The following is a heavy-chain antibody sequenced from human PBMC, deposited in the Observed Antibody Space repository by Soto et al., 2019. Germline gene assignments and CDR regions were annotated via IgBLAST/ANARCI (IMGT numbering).Heavy chain of an antibody. J-gene: IGHJ4*02. D-gene: IGHD3-10*01. V-gene: IGHV1-8*01. CDR1: GYTFTSYD. CDR2: MNPNSGNT. CDR3: ARPAYGSGSYNYNFDY. Sequence: ASVKVSCKASGYTFTSYDINWVRQATGQGLEWKGWMNPNSGNTGYAQKFQGRVTMTRNTSISTAYMELSSLRSEDTAVYYCARPAYGSGSYNYNFDYWGQGTLVTVSS.